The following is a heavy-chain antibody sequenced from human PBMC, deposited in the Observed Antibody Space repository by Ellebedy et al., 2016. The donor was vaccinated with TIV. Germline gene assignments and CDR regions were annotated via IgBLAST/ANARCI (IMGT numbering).Heavy chain of an antibody. D-gene: IGHD1-26*01. Sequence: GESLKISCKGSGYSFTTYWIGWVRQMSGKGLEWMGIIDPGDSDARYNPSFEGQVTISADKSVTTAYLRLSSLKTSDTATYYCARHSHYLFYFNGMDVWGQGTTVTVSS. CDR3: ARHSHYLFYFNGMDV. J-gene: IGHJ6*02. CDR2: IDPGDSDA. CDR1: GYSFTTYW. V-gene: IGHV5-51*01.